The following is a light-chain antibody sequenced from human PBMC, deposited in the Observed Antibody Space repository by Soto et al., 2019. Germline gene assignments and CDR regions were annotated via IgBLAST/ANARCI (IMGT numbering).Light chain of an antibody. V-gene: IGKV1-12*01. CDR1: QGISRC. CDR2: GAS. CDR3: QQANSFPLT. Sequence: DIQMTQSPSFVSASVGDRVTITCRASQGISRCLAWYQQRPGKAPELLIYGASSLQGGVPSRFSGSGAGTDFSPTISSLQPEDFATYYCQQANSFPLTFGQGTRLEIK. J-gene: IGKJ5*01.